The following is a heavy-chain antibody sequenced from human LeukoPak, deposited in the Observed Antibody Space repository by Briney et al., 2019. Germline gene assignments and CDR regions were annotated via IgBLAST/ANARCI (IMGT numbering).Heavy chain of an antibody. CDR3: ARDLAMVRGDPRYYFDY. V-gene: IGHV1-2*02. Sequence: EASVKVSCKASGYTFTGYYMHWVRQAPGQGLEWMRWIKPNSGGTNYAQKFQGRVTMTRDTSISTAYMELSRLRSDDTAVYYCARDLAMVRGDPRYYFDYWGQETLVTVSS. CDR2: IKPNSGGT. J-gene: IGHJ4*02. CDR1: GYTFTGYY. D-gene: IGHD3-10*01.